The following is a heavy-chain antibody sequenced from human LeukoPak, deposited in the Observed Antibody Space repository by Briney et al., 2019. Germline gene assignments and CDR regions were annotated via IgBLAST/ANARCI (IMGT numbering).Heavy chain of an antibody. Sequence: SETLSLTCSVSAGSISNYYWSWIRQPPGKGLEWIAYIYYSGSTNYNPSLKSRVTISVDTSKNRFSLNLSSVTAADTAVYYCVRLSHPADSSWFFDYWGQGTLVTVSS. CDR1: AGSISNYY. CDR3: VRLSHPADSSWFFDY. CDR2: IYYSGST. J-gene: IGHJ4*02. V-gene: IGHV4-59*08. D-gene: IGHD6-13*01.